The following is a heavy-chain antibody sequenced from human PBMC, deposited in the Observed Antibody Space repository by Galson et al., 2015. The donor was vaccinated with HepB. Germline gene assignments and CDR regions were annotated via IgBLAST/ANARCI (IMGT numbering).Heavy chain of an antibody. J-gene: IGHJ4*02. Sequence: CAISGDCVSSNSAAWNWIRQSPSRGLEWLGRTYYRSKWYNDYAVSVKSRITINPDTSKNQFSLQLNSVTPEDTAVYYCAREGGYSSSWSRGDYWGQGTLVTVSS. CDR3: AREGGYSSSWSRGDY. V-gene: IGHV6-1*01. CDR1: GDCVSSNSAA. CDR2: TYYRSKWYN. D-gene: IGHD6-13*01.